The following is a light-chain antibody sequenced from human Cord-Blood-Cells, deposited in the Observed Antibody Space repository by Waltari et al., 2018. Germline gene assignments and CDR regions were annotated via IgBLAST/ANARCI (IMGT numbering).Light chain of an antibody. CDR1: QSISSY. Sequence: AIRMTQSPSSLSASTGDRVTITCRASQSISSYLAWYQQKPGKAPKLMIYAASTLQSVVPSRFSGSGSGTDFTLTISCLQSEDVATYCCQQYYSYPRTFGQGTKVEIK. V-gene: IGKV1-8*01. CDR3: QQYYSYPRT. J-gene: IGKJ1*01. CDR2: AAS.